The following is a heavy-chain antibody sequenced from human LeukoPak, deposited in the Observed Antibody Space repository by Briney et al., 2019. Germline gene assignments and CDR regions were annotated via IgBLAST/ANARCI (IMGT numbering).Heavy chain of an antibody. V-gene: IGHV1-46*01. J-gene: IGHJ6*02. Sequence: ASVKVSCKASGYTFTSYYMHWVRQAPGQGLEWMGIINPSGGSTSYAQKFQGRVTMTRDTSTSTVYMELSSLRSEDTAVYYCARDAVEVVAPGYYGMDVWGQGTTVTVSS. CDR3: ARDAVEVVAPGYYGMDV. CDR2: INPSGGST. D-gene: IGHD2-15*01. CDR1: GYTFTSYY.